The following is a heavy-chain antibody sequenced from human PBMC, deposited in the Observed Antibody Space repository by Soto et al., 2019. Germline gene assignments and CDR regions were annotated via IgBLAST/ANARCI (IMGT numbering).Heavy chain of an antibody. Sequence: GGSLRLSCAASGFTFSSYAMSWVRQAPGKGLEWVSAISGGGGNTYYADSVKGRFTISRDNSKNTLYLQVNSLRAEDTAVYYCAKVSGRYCSGGSCYSGYWGQGTLVTVSS. J-gene: IGHJ4*02. V-gene: IGHV3-23*01. CDR1: GFTFSSYA. CDR3: AKVSGRYCSGGSCYSGY. D-gene: IGHD2-15*01. CDR2: ISGGGGNT.